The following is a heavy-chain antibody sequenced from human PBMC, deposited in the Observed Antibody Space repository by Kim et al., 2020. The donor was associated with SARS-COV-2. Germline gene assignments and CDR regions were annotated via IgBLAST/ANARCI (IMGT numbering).Heavy chain of an antibody. CDR1: GGSFSGYY. D-gene: IGHD2-15*01. J-gene: IGHJ6*02. CDR3: ARGESVVGAPYYGMDV. Sequence: SETLSLTCAVYGGSFSGYYWSWIRQPPGKGLEWIGEINHSGSTNYNPSLKSRVTISVDTSKNQFSLKLSSVTAADTAVYYCARGESVVGAPYYGMDVWGQGTTVTVSS. CDR2: INHSGST. V-gene: IGHV4-34*01.